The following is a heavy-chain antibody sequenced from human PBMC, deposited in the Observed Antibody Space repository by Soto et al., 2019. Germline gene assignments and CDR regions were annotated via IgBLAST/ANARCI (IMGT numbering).Heavy chain of an antibody. CDR1: GYTFTSYG. Sequence: ASVKVSCKASGYTFTSYGISWVLQAPGQGLEWMGWISAYNGNTNYAQKLQGRVTMTTDTSTSTAYMELRSLRSDDTAVYYCARCYDSSGYLTFDYWGQGTLVTVSS. CDR3: ARCYDSSGYLTFDY. J-gene: IGHJ4*02. V-gene: IGHV1-18*01. CDR2: ISAYNGNT. D-gene: IGHD3-22*01.